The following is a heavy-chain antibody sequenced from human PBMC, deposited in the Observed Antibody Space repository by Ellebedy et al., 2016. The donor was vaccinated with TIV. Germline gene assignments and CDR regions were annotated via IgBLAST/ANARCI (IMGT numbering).Heavy chain of an antibody. CDR3: ARTGLYYYYMDV. V-gene: IGHV5-51*01. CDR2: IYPADSDT. J-gene: IGHJ6*03. CDR1: GYNFATYW. Sequence: GESLKISCKGSGYNFATYWIGWVRQMPGKGLEWIGIIYPADSDTRYSPSFQGQVTISADKSISTAYLQWSSLKASDTAMYYCARTGLYYYYMDVWGKGTTVTVSS. D-gene: IGHD1-14*01.